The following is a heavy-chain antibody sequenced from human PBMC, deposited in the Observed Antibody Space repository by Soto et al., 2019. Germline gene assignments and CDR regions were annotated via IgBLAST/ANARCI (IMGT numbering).Heavy chain of an antibody. J-gene: IGHJ6*02. CDR2: ISGSGGGT. CDR1: GFTFSSYA. D-gene: IGHD1-26*01. CDR3: AKVSLGATTITDYYYYGMDV. Sequence: GGALRLSCAASGFTFSSYAMTWVRQTPGKGLEWVSGISGSGGGTYYADSVKGRFTISRDSSKSTLYLQMNGLRAGDTAVYYCAKVSLGATTITDYYYYGMDVWGQGTTVTVSS. V-gene: IGHV3-23*01.